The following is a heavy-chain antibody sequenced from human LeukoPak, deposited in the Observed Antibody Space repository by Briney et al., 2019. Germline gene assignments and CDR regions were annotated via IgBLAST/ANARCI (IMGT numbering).Heavy chain of an antibody. D-gene: IGHD4-11*01. CDR1: GASISSHY. V-gene: IGHV4-4*09. Sequence: PSETLSLTCTASGASISSHYWSWFRQPPGQGLEWIACIRISGASKSNPSLKSRVTISGDTSKNQISLKLTSVTATDTAVYYCARHQDYSGTTVHDYVDVWGKGTTVTVSS. CDR3: ARHQDYSGTTVHDYVDV. J-gene: IGHJ6*03. CDR2: IRISGAS.